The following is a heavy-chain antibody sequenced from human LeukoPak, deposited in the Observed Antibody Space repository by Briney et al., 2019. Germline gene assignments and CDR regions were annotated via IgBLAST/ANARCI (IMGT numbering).Heavy chain of an antibody. Sequence: PSETLSLTGTVSGYSISSGYYWGWIRQPPGKGLEWIGSIYHSGSTYYNPSLKSRVTISVDTSKNQFSLKLSSVTAADTAVYYCARDLGLGWFGTNWFDPWGQGTLVTVSS. CDR1: GYSISSGYY. J-gene: IGHJ5*02. CDR3: ARDLGLGWFGTNWFDP. V-gene: IGHV4-38-2*02. CDR2: IYHSGST. D-gene: IGHD3-10*01.